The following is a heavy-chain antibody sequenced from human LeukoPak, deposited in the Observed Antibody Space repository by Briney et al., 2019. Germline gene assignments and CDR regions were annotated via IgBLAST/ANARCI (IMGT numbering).Heavy chain of an antibody. Sequence: GGSLRLSCAASGFTFSSYAMSWVRQAPGKGLEWVANIKEDGSESHYVDSVKGRFTISRDNAKNSLYLQMNSLRAEDTAMYFCAKAGLLWLGESWMDVWGQGTTVTVSS. CDR3: AKAGLLWLGESWMDV. D-gene: IGHD3-10*01. J-gene: IGHJ6*02. CDR2: IKEDGSES. CDR1: GFTFSSYA. V-gene: IGHV3-7*01.